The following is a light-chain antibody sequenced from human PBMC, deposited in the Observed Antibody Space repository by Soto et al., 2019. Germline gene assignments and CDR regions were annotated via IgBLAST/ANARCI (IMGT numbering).Light chain of an antibody. CDR1: SSDVGGYHY. Sequence: QSALTQPASVSESPGQSVTISCTGTSSDVGGYHYVSWYQHHPGRAPKLLIYEVGKRPSGVPGRFSGSKSDNTASLTVSGQQADDEDYYYCLSTGGSNNYVFGTGTKVTVL. V-gene: IGLV2-8*01. J-gene: IGLJ1*01. CDR2: EVG. CDR3: LSTGGSNNYV.